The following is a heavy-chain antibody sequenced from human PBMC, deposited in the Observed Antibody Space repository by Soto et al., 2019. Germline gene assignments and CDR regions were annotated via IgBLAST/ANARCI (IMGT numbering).Heavy chain of an antibody. CDR3: AKDPRILTGYPLG. Sequence: VGSLRLSCAASGFTFSSYAMSWVRQAPGKGLEWVSAISGSGGSTYYADSVKGRFTISRDNSKNTLYLQMNSLRAEDTAVYYCAKDPRILTGYPLGWGQGTLVTVSS. CDR2: ISGSGGST. V-gene: IGHV3-23*01. CDR1: GFTFSSYA. D-gene: IGHD3-9*01. J-gene: IGHJ4*02.